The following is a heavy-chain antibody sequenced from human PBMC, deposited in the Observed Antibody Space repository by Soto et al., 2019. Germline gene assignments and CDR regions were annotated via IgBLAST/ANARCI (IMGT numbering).Heavy chain of an antibody. CDR2: INQSGST. V-gene: IGHV4-34*01. D-gene: IGHD6-6*01. Sequence: QVQLQQWGAGLLKPSETLSLTCAVYGGSFSGYYWSWIRQPPGKGLAWIGEINQSGSTNYNPSLKSRVTIPVHTSKNQYPRKLSAAAAAATAGYYCARGKGGEQLVSSYYFDYWGQGTLVTVSS. CDR1: GGSFSGYY. CDR3: ARGKGGEQLVSSYYFDY. J-gene: IGHJ4*02.